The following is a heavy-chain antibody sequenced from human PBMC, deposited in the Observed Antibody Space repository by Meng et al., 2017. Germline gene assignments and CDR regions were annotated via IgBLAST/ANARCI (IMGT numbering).Heavy chain of an antibody. CDR1: GFSLSTRGVG. Sequence: SGPTLVKPTQTLTLTCTFSGFSLSTRGVGVGWTRQPPGKALEWLALIYWNDDKRYSPSLKSRLTITKDTSKNQVVLTMTNMDPVDTATYYCAHTLLFGEFPNWGQGTLVTVSS. J-gene: IGHJ4*02. CDR2: IYWNDDK. CDR3: AHTLLFGEFPN. D-gene: IGHD3-10*01. V-gene: IGHV2-5*01.